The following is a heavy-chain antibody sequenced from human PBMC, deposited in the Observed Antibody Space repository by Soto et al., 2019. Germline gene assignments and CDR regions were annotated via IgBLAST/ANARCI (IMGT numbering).Heavy chain of an antibody. Sequence: QVQLVESGGGVVQPGRSLRLSCAASGFTFSNYAIHWVRQAPGKGLEWVAVISYDGSNKCYADSVKGRFTISRDTSKNTLYLQLSSLRAEDTAVYYCARGGDFWSGIDYWGQGTLVTVSS. D-gene: IGHD3-3*01. CDR2: ISYDGSNK. V-gene: IGHV3-30-3*01. CDR1: GFTFSNYA. CDR3: ARGGDFWSGIDY. J-gene: IGHJ4*02.